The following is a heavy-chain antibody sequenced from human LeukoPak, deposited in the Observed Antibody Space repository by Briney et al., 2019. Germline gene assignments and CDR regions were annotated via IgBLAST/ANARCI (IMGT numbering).Heavy chain of an antibody. D-gene: IGHD3-22*01. CDR2: ISYDGSNK. CDR1: GFTFSSYG. V-gene: IGHV3-30*18. Sequence: PGRSLRLSCAASGFTFSSYGMHWVRQAPGKGLGWVAVISYDGSNKYYADSVKGRFTISRDNTKITLYLQMNSLRAEDTAVYYCAKSSSGHYSVGNDYFDYWGQGTLVIVSA. J-gene: IGHJ4*02. CDR3: AKSSSGHYSVGNDYFDY.